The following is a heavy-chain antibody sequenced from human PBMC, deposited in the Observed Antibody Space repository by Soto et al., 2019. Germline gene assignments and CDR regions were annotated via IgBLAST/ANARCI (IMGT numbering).Heavy chain of an antibody. Sequence: EVQLVESGGGLVQPGGSLRLSCAASGFTFSSYDMHWVRQATGKGLEWVSAIGTAGDTYYPGSVKGRFTISRENAKNSLYLQMNSLRAEDTAVYYCARDRMGSGGMDGWGQGTTVTVSS. CDR1: GFTFSSYD. CDR2: IGTAGDT. CDR3: ARDRMGSGGMDG. D-gene: IGHD3-10*01. V-gene: IGHV3-13*01. J-gene: IGHJ6*02.